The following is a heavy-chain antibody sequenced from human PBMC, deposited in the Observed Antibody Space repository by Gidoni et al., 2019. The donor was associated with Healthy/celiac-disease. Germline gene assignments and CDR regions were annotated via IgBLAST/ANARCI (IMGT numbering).Heavy chain of an antibody. J-gene: IGHJ4*02. V-gene: IGHV3-66*02. D-gene: IGHD3-10*01. CDR1: GFTVSSNY. CDR3: ARELTVRGVIPD. CDR2: SYSGGST. Sequence: EVQLVESGGGLVQPGGSLRLSCAASGFTVSSNYMSWVRQAPGKGLEWVSVSYSGGSTYYADSVKGRFTISRDNSKNTLYLQMNSLRAEDTAVYYCARELTVRGVIPDWGQGTLVTVSS.